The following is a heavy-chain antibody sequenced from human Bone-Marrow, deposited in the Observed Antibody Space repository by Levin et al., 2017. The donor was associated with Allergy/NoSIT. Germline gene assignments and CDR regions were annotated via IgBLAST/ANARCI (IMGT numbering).Heavy chain of an antibody. J-gene: IGHJ4*02. CDR3: AERTTVTSFDY. V-gene: IGHV4-34*01. Sequence: SETLSLTCAVYGGSFSGYYWSWIRQPPGKGLEWIGEINHSGSTNYNPSLKSRVTISVDTSKNQFSLKLSSVTAADTAVYYCAERTTVTSFDYWGQGTLVTVSS. D-gene: IGHD4-17*01. CDR1: GGSFSGYY. CDR2: INHSGST.